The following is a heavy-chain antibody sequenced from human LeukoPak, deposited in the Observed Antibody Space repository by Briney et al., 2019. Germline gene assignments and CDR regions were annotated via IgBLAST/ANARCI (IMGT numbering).Heavy chain of an antibody. Sequence: ASVKVSCKASGYTFTSYDINWVRQATGQGLGWMGWMNPNSGNTGYAQKFQGRVTMTRNTSISTAYMELSSLRSEDTAVYYCARGRVKRGYSGYDYDYWGQGTLVTVSS. V-gene: IGHV1-8*01. CDR2: MNPNSGNT. CDR3: ARGRVKRGYSGYDYDY. CDR1: GYTFTSYD. D-gene: IGHD5-12*01. J-gene: IGHJ4*02.